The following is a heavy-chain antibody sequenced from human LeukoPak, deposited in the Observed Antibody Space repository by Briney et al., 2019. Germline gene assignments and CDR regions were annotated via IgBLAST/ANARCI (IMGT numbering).Heavy chain of an antibody. V-gene: IGHV4-34*01. CDR2: INHSGST. Sequence: PSETLSLTCAVYGGSFSGYYWSWIRQPPGKGLEWIGEINHSGSTNYNPSLKSRVTISVDTSKNQFSLKLSSVTAADTAVYYCARRTPSIAARRGSNWFDPWGQGTLVTVSS. J-gene: IGHJ5*02. CDR1: GGSFSGYY. CDR3: ARRTPSIAARRGSNWFDP. D-gene: IGHD6-6*01.